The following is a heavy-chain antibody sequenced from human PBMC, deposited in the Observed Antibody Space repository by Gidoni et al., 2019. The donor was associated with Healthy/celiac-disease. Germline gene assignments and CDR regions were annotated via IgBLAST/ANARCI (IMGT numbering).Heavy chain of an antibody. V-gene: IGHV4-34*01. CDR1: GGSFSGYY. CDR2: INHSGST. CDR3: ARGIGFDP. Sequence: QVQLQQLGAGLLKPSETLSLTCAVYGGSFSGYYWSWIRQPPGKGLEWIGEINHSGSTNYNPSLKSRVTISVDTSKNQFSLKLSSVTAADTAVYYCARGIGFDPWGQGTLVTVSS. J-gene: IGHJ5*02.